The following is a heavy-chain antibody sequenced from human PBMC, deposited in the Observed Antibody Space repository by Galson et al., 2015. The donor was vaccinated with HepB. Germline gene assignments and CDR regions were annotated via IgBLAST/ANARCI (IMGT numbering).Heavy chain of an antibody. J-gene: IGHJ6*03. CDR1: GFTFSTYT. CDR2: ISSSSNYI. CDR3: AKVVYYYMDV. V-gene: IGHV3-21*01. Sequence: SLRLSCAASGFTFSTYTMNWVRQVPGKGLEWVSSISSSSNYIYYADSMKGRFTISRDNAKNSLYLQMNSLRAEDTAVYYCAKVVYYYMDVWGKGTTVTVSS.